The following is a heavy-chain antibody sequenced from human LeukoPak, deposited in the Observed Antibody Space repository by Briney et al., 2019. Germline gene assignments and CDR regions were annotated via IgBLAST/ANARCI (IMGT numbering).Heavy chain of an antibody. CDR2: LSGSGGNT. Sequence: QPGGSLRLSCAASGFTFSSYAMSWVRQAPGKGLEWVSTLSGSGGNTYYADSVKGRVTISRDNSKNTLYLQMNSLRAEDTAVYHGAKGSYYYDSTDYFDYWGQGTLVTVSS. D-gene: IGHD3-22*01. CDR1: GFTFSSYA. V-gene: IGHV3-23*01. CDR3: AKGSYYYDSTDYFDY. J-gene: IGHJ4*02.